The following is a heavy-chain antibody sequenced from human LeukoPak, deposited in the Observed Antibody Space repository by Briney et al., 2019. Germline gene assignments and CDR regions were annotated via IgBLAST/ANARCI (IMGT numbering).Heavy chain of an antibody. V-gene: IGHV3-53*01. J-gene: IGHJ6*03. Sequence: GGSLRLSCAASGFTVSSNYMSWVRQAPGKGLEWVSVIYSGGSTYYADSVKGRFTISRDNSKNTLYLQMNSLRAEDTAVYYCANGNRCTSPNCLGYYYFYMDVWGKGTTVTVS. CDR2: IYSGGST. CDR3: ANGNRCTSPNCLGYYYFYMDV. CDR1: GFTVSSNY. D-gene: IGHD2-8*01.